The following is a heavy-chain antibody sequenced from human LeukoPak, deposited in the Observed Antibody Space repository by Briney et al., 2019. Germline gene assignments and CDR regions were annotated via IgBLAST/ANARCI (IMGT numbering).Heavy chain of an antibody. D-gene: IGHD6-13*01. J-gene: IGHJ3*01. CDR2: IHYSGST. V-gene: IGHV4-59*11. CDR1: GGSISSHF. CDR3: ARDVYSSSYYFALDV. Sequence: SETLSLTCTVSGGSISSHFWSWIRQPPGKGLEWIGYIHYSGSTNYNPSLKSRVTISVDTSRNQFSLEVNSVTAADTAVYYCARDVYSSSYYFALDVWGQGTVVTVSS.